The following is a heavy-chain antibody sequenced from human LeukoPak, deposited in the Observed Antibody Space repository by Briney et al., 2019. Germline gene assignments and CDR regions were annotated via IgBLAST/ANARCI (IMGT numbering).Heavy chain of an antibody. CDR2: MNPNSGNT. Sequence: ASVKVSCKASGYTFTSYDINWVRQATGQGLEWMGWMNPNSGNTGYAQKFQGRVTMTRNTSISTAYMELSSLRSEDTAVYYCARDMGYGSGWYPFSSYFDYWGQGTLVTVSS. J-gene: IGHJ4*02. CDR1: GYTFTSYD. D-gene: IGHD6-19*01. CDR3: ARDMGYGSGWYPFSSYFDY. V-gene: IGHV1-8*01.